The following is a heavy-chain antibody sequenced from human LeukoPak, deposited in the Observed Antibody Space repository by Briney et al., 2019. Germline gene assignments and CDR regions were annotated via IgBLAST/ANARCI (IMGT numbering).Heavy chain of an antibody. CDR3: ARGGGGVIITSYYYYSDV. CDR2: INLTGRT. Sequence: SETLSLTCAVYGGSFSGCYWSWIRQPPGKALEWIGEINLTGRTNYNPSLKSRVTISLDTSKNQFSLKLNSVTAADTAVYYCARGGGGVIITSYYYYSDVWAKGTTVTVSS. J-gene: IGHJ6*03. CDR1: GGSFSGCY. V-gene: IGHV4-34*01. D-gene: IGHD3-3*01.